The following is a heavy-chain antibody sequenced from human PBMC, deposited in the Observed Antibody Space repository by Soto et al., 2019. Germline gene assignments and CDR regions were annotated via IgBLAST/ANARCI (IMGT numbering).Heavy chain of an antibody. V-gene: IGHV4-39*01. CDR2: IYYSGST. D-gene: IGHD6-6*01. Sequence: SETLSLTCAVYGGSFSGYYWGWIRQPPGKGLEWIGSIYYSGSTYYNPSLKSRVTISVDTSKNQFSLKLSSVTAADTAVYYCARHKFPDSYHFLAARGWFDPWGQGTLVTVSS. CDR1: GGSFSGYY. CDR3: ARHKFPDSYHFLAARGWFDP. J-gene: IGHJ5*02.